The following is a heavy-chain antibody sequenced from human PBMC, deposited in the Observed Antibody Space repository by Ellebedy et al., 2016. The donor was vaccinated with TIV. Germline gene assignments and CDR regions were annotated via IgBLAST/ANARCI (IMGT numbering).Heavy chain of an antibody. CDR1: GFTFSNHA. CDR3: ARDRQWPSDDAFDI. CDR2: ISGSGLST. D-gene: IGHD6-19*01. J-gene: IGHJ3*02. V-gene: IGHV3-23*01. Sequence: GESLKISXVASGFTFSNHAMNWVRQAPGKGLEWVSSISGSGLSTYYAHSVKGRFTISRDNSKNTLYLQMNSLRAEDTAVYYCARDRQWPSDDAFDIWGQGTKVTVSS.